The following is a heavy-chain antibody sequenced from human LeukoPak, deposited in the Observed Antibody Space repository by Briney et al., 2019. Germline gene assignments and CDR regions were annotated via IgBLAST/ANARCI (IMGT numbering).Heavy chain of an antibody. CDR3: TRDSYTNTWHEEGRDY. Sequence: GGSLRLSCAASGFTFSSYWMTWVRQAPGKGLEWVANIKQDGSDKHYVDSVKGRFTISRDNAKNSLYLLMNSLRAEDTAVYYCTRDSYTNTWHEEGRDYWGQGTLVTVSS. J-gene: IGHJ4*02. D-gene: IGHD6-13*01. CDR1: GFTFSSYW. CDR2: IKQDGSDK. V-gene: IGHV3-7*01.